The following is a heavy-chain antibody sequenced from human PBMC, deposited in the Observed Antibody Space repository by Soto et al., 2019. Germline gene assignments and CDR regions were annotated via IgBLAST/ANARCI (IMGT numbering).Heavy chain of an antibody. V-gene: IGHV1-18*01. D-gene: IGHD2-21*01. CDR1: GYSFTSYG. J-gene: IGHJ6*02. CDR3: ARDVPDTSLFFYHYGMDV. Sequence: QVHLVQSGAEVRKPGASVKVSCKASGYSFTSYGISWVRQAPGQGLEWMGWISTDNGNTNYAHNLQCRVSMTIDPSTSTAYMELWSLGSDDTAVYYCARDVPDTSLFFYHYGMDVWGQGTTVTVSS. CDR2: ISTDNGNT.